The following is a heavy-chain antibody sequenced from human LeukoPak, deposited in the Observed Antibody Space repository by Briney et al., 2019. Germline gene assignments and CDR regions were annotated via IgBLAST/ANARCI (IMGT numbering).Heavy chain of an antibody. J-gene: IGHJ2*01. D-gene: IGHD2-2*02. CDR2: IYHSGST. Sequence: SETLSLTCTVSGGSISSGGYYWSWIRQPPGKGLGWIGYIYHSGSTYYNPSLKSRVTISVDRSKNQFSLKLSSVTAADTAVYYCARDRCSSTSCYKGWYFDLWGRGTLVTVSS. V-gene: IGHV4-30-2*01. CDR1: GGSISSGGYY. CDR3: ARDRCSSTSCYKGWYFDL.